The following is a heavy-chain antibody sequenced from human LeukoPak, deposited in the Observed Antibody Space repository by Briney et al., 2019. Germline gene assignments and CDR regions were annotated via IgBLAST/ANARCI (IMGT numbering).Heavy chain of an antibody. V-gene: IGHV1-2*06. CDR3: AREDSSTSFYSY. Sequence: ASVKVSCKASGYTFNGYYMHWVRQAPGQGLEWMGRTNPNSGGTNYAQEFQGRVTMTRDTSITTAYMEVSSLRSDDTAMYYCAREDSSTSFYSYWGQGTLVTVSS. CDR1: GYTFNGYY. J-gene: IGHJ4*02. CDR2: TNPNSGGT. D-gene: IGHD2-2*02.